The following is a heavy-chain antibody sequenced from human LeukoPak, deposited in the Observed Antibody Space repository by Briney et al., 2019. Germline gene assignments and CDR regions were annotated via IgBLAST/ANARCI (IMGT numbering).Heavy chain of an antibody. J-gene: IGHJ4*02. CDR1: GYTFTSYD. Sequence: GASVKVSCKASGYTFTSYDINWVRQATGQGLEWMGWIIPILGTANYAQKFQGRVTITADKSTSTAYMELSSLRSEDTAVYYCAGGRTDIVVVPATLRNYYFDYWGQGTLVTVSS. V-gene: IGHV1-69*10. CDR3: AGGRTDIVVVPATLRNYYFDY. CDR2: IIPILGTA. D-gene: IGHD2-2*01.